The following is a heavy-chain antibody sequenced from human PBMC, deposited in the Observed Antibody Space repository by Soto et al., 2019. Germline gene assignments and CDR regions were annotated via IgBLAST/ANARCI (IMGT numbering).Heavy chain of an antibody. CDR2: IKTKTDGETT. CDR3: ARHPFVGTIFGVVIPNWFDP. Sequence: EVQLVESGGGLVKPGGSLRLSCAASGFTFSNAWMSWVRQAPGKGLEWVGRIKTKTDGETTDYAAPVKGRFTISRDDSKNTLCLQMNSLRAEDTAVYYCARHPFVGTIFGVVIPNWFDPWGQGTLVTVSS. V-gene: IGHV3-15*01. CDR1: GFTFSNAW. J-gene: IGHJ5*02. D-gene: IGHD3-3*01.